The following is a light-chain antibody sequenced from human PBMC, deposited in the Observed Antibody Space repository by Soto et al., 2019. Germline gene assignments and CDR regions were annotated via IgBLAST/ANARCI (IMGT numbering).Light chain of an antibody. Sequence: QSALTQPASVAGSPGQSITISCTGTSSDVGGYKFVSWYQHHPGKVPKLIIYEVTNRPSGVSNRFSGSKSGNTASLTISGLQTEDEAAYYCNSYTRTTTRIVGGGTKLTVL. CDR1: SSDVGGYKF. V-gene: IGLV2-14*01. CDR2: EVT. J-gene: IGLJ2*01. CDR3: NSYTRTTTRI.